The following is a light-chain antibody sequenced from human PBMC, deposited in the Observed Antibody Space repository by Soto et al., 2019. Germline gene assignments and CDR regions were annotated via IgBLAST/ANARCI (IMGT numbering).Light chain of an antibody. J-gene: IGLJ2*01. CDR2: EVS. V-gene: IGLV2-14*01. Sequence: QSALTQPASVSGSPGQSITISCTGTSSDVGGYNYVSWYQQHPGKAPKLMIYEVSNRPSGVSNRFSGSKSGNTASLPISGLQADDEADYYCSSYTSSSTLGVFGGGTQLTVL. CDR3: SSYTSSSTLGV. CDR1: SSDVGGYNY.